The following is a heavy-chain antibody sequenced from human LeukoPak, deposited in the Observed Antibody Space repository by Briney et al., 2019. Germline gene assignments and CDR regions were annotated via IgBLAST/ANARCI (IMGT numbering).Heavy chain of an antibody. CDR3: ARGRGDSRGTSFDS. Sequence: PSETLSLTCTVSGGSIRTYYWIWIRQPPGKGLEWIGYIDYTGSTTYNPSLKSRVTISIDTSKNQFSLKLSSLTAADTAVYYCARGRGDSRGTSFDSWGQGTLVTVSS. D-gene: IGHD3-22*01. J-gene: IGHJ4*02. V-gene: IGHV4-59*01. CDR1: GGSIRTYY. CDR2: IDYTGST.